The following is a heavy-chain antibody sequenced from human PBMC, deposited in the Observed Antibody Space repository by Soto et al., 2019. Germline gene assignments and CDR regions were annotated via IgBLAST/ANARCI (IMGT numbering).Heavy chain of an antibody. V-gene: IGHV4-39*02. CDR1: YGSIRDRGDY. D-gene: IGHD1-26*01. CDR3: ETQEVSGSYVYTLDP. J-gene: IGHJ5*02. Sequence: TLSLTNSVVYGSIRDRGDYCGWIRQTPGKGLEWIGSIYYSGSTYYNPSLKSRVTISVDTSKNLFSLKLSSVTAADTAVYYCETQEVSGSYVYTLDPWGQGPLVNVSS. CDR2: IYYSGST.